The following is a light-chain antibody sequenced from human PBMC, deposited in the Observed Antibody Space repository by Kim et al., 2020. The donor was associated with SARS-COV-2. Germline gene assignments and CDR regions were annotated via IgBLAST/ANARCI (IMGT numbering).Light chain of an antibody. V-gene: IGLV3-1*01. Sequence: PVLVMYQDYKRPSGIPERFPGSNSGNTATLTISGTQATDEADYYCQAWDSTFYVFGTGTKVTVL. J-gene: IGLJ1*01. CDR3: QAWDSTFYV. CDR2: QDY.